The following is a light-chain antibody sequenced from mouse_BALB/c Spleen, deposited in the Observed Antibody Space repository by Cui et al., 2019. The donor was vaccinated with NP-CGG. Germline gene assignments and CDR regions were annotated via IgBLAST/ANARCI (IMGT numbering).Light chain of an antibody. CDR3: ALWYSNHWM. V-gene: IGLV1*01. CDR1: TGAVTTSNY. Sequence: QAVVTQESALTTLPGETVTLTCRSSTGAVTTSNYANWVQEKPDHLFTGLIGATNNRTPGVPARFSGSLIGDKAALTITGAQTEDEAIYFCALWYSNHWMFGGGTKLTVL. CDR2: ATN. J-gene: IGLJ1*01.